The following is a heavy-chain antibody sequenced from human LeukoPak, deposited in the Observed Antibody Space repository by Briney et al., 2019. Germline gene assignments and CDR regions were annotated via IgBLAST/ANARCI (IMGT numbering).Heavy chain of an antibody. CDR3: VKDQESGSVYYYYGMDV. D-gene: IGHD5-12*01. Sequence: GGSLRLPCSASGFTFSSYAMHWVRQAPGKGLEYVSAISSNGGSTYYADSVKGRFTISRDNSKNTLYLQMSSLRAEDTAVYYCVKDQESGSVYYYYGMDVWGQGTTVTVSS. CDR1: GFTFSSYA. J-gene: IGHJ6*02. V-gene: IGHV3-64D*06. CDR2: ISSNGGST.